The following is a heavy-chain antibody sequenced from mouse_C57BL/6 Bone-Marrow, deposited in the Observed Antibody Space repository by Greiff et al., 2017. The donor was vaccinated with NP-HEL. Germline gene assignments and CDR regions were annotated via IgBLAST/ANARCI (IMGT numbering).Heavy chain of an antibody. J-gene: IGHJ2*01. CDR1: GFSLTSYA. CDR3: ARVPYGNYFDY. V-gene: IGHV2-9-1*01. Sequence: VKLMESGPGLVAPSQRLSITCTVSGFSLTSYAISWVRQPPGKGLEWLGVIWTGGGTHYNSALKSRLSISTDNSKSQVFLKMNSLQADDTARYYCARVPYGNYFDYWGQGTTLTVSS. D-gene: IGHD2-1*01. CDR2: IWTGGGT.